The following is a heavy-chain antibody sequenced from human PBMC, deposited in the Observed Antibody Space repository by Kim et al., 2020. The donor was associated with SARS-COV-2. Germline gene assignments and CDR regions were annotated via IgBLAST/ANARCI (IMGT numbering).Heavy chain of an antibody. CDR1: GFTFSNYA. V-gene: IGHV3-23*01. D-gene: IGHD3-22*01. CDR3: ARASDSSTYYSPLDY. CDR2: INGNGITT. J-gene: IGHJ4*02. Sequence: GGSLRLSCAASGFTFSNYAMTWVRQAPGKGLEWVSTINGNGITTYYADSVKGRFTMSTAISTDNSKNTLYLQMNSLRAEDTAIYYCARASDSSTYYSPLDYWGQGTLVTVSS.